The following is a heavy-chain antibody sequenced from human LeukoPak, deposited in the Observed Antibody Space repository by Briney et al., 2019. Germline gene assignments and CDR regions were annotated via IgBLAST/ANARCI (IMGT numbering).Heavy chain of an antibody. V-gene: IGHV4-38-2*02. J-gene: IGHJ3*02. Sequence: SETLSLTCTVSGYSISSGYYWGWIRQPPGKGLEWIGSINHSGSTYYNPSLKSRVTISVDTSKNQFSLKLSSVTAADTAVYYCAREIYCSGGSCTLDAFDIWGQGTMVTVSS. CDR3: AREIYCSGGSCTLDAFDI. CDR2: INHSGST. CDR1: GYSISSGYY. D-gene: IGHD2-15*01.